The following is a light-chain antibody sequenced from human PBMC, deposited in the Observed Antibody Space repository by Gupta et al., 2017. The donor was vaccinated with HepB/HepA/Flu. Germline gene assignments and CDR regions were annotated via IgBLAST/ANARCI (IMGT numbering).Light chain of an antibody. CDR3: QQYNTVPFT. V-gene: IGKV1-5*03. CDR2: KAS. CDR1: QSVRFS. J-gene: IGKJ4*01. Sequence: IQMPQSPSPLSASVGDRATLSCRTSQSVRFSLAWYQQKPGKPPTLLIYKASNLQSDVPSRFSGSGSETDFTLTISSLQADDVATYFCQQYNTVPFTFGRGTKVEIK.